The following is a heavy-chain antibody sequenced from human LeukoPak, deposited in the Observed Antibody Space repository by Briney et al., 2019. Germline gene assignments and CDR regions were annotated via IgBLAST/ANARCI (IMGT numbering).Heavy chain of an antibody. Sequence: PGRSLRLSCAASGFTFRVYEMQWVRQAPGKGLEWVSYISGRGDTIYYADSVKGRFTISRDNSKNTLYLQMNSLRVDDTALYYCAKGVFGVNRAFDYWGQGTLVTVSS. CDR2: ISGRGDTI. J-gene: IGHJ4*02. CDR1: GFTFRVYE. V-gene: IGHV3-48*03. CDR3: AKGVFGVNRAFDY. D-gene: IGHD3-3*01.